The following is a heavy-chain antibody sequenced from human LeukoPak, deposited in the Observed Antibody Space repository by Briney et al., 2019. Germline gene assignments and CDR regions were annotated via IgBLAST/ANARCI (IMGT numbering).Heavy chain of an antibody. V-gene: IGHV3-74*01. CDR1: VFTFSNYL. CDR3: VRDNYGVDY. CDR2: ITSDGSTT. J-gene: IGHJ4*02. D-gene: IGHD4-11*01. Sequence: GGSLRLSCAASVFTFSNYLMQWVRQAPGKGLVWLSHITSDGSTTTYADSVKGRFTTSRDNDKNTLYLQMNSLRAEDTAVYYCVRDNYGVDYWGQGTLVTVSS.